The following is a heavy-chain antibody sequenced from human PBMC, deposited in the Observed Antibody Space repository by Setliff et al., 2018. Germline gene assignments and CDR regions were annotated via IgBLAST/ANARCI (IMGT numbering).Heavy chain of an antibody. J-gene: IGHJ6*02. D-gene: IGHD6-6*01. CDR1: GYSFTSYW. CDR2: IYPGDSDT. V-gene: IGHV5-51*01. Sequence: PGESLKISCKGSGYSFTSYWIGWVRQMPGKGLEWMGIIYPGDSDTRYSPSFQGQVTISADKSISTAHLQWSRLKASDIAMYYCARGGVEQLAGRPLKGYYYGMDVWGQGTTVTVSS. CDR3: ARGGVEQLAGRPLKGYYYGMDV.